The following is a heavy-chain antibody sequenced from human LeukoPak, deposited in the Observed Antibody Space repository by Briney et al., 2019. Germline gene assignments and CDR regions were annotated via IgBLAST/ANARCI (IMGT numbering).Heavy chain of an antibody. J-gene: IGHJ4*02. CDR1: GFTFSNAW. D-gene: IGHD3-9*01. CDR3: TTRLRYFDWTIYDFDY. CDR2: IKSKTDGGTT. Sequence: GGSLRLSCAASGFTFSNAWMSWVRQAPGKGLEWVGRIKSKTDGGTTDYAAPVKGRFTISRDDSKNTLYLQMNSLKTEDTAVYYCTTRLRYFDWTIYDFDYWGQGTLVTVSS. V-gene: IGHV3-15*01.